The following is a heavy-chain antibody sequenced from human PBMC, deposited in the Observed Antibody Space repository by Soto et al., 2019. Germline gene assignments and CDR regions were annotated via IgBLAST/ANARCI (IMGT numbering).Heavy chain of an antibody. V-gene: IGHV4-59*01. CDR3: ARGELEWSYYYGMDV. Sequence: QVQLQESGPGLVKPSETLSLTCTVSGGSISSYYWSWIRQPPGKGLEWIGYIYYSGSTNYNPSLKSRVTIPVDTSKNQFSLKLSSVTAADTAVYYCARGELEWSYYYGMDVWGQGTTVTVSS. D-gene: IGHD3-3*01. J-gene: IGHJ6*02. CDR2: IYYSGST. CDR1: GGSISSYY.